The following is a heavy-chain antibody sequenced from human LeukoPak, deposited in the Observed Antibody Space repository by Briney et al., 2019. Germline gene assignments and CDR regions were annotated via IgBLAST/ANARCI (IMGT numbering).Heavy chain of an antibody. J-gene: IGHJ4*02. CDR1: GFAFSSYA. CDR2: ISGSGDST. D-gene: IGHD6-19*01. CDR3: AIVIAVAGPATFY. Sequence: GGSLRLSCAASGFAFSSYAMSWVRQAPGKGLEWVSSISGSGDSTYYADSVKGRSTISRDNSKNTLYLQMNGLRAVDTALYYCAIVIAVAGPATFYWGQGTLATVSS. V-gene: IGHV3-23*01.